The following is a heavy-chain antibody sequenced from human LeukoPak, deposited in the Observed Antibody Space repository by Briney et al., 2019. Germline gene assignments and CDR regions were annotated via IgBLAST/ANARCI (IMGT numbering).Heavy chain of an antibody. J-gene: IGHJ6*03. CDR2: IYNGGST. CDR1: GFTVSSKY. V-gene: IGHV3-53*01. Sequence: GGSLRLSCAASGFTVSSKYMSWVRQAPGKGLEWVSVIYNGGSTYYADSVKGRFTISRDNSKNTLYLQMHSLRAEDTAVHYCARTVQLERPVPLRNYYYMDVWGKGTTVTISS. CDR3: ARTVQLERPVPLRNYYYMDV. D-gene: IGHD1-1*01.